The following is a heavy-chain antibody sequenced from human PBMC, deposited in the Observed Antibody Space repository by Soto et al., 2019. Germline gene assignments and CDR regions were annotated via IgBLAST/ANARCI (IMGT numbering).Heavy chain of an antibody. CDR3: ARVPVTAIPNYYYYYGMDV. Sequence: SLRLSCAASGFTFSSYGMHWVRQAPGKGLEWVAVIWYDGSNKYYADSVKGRFTISRDNSKNTLYLQMNSLRAEDTAVYYCARVPVTAIPNYYYYYGMDVWGQGTTVTVSS. CDR2: IWYDGSNK. CDR1: GFTFSSYG. V-gene: IGHV3-33*01. J-gene: IGHJ6*02. D-gene: IGHD2-21*02.